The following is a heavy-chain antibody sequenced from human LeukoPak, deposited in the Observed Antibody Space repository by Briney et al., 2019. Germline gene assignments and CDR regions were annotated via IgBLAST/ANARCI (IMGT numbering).Heavy chain of an antibody. CDR1: GFTFCSYG. J-gene: IGHJ3*02. V-gene: IGHV3-33*01. CDR2: IWYDGTNT. Sequence: GGSLRLSCAASGFTFCSYGMHWVRQAPGKGLEWVAVIWYDGTNTYYADSVKGRFTISRDNSKNTLYLQMNSLRAEDTAVYYCARDFCSGGSCYPDAFDIRGQGTMVTVSS. D-gene: IGHD2-15*01. CDR3: ARDFCSGGSCYPDAFDI.